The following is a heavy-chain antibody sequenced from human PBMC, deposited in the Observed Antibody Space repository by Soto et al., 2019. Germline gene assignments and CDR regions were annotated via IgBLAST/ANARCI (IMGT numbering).Heavy chain of an antibody. D-gene: IGHD3-16*01. CDR1: GFTFSNYG. CDR2: IYYDGNNK. V-gene: IGHV3-33*01. CDR3: ARVTSFGGDLDY. J-gene: IGHJ4*02. Sequence: QVQLVESGGGVVQPGRSLRLSCAASGFTFSNYGMHWVRQAPGKGLEWVAVIYYDGNNKYYADSVKGRFTISRDNSKNTLYLQLNSLGVEDTAVYYCARVTSFGGDLDYWGQGTLVTVSS.